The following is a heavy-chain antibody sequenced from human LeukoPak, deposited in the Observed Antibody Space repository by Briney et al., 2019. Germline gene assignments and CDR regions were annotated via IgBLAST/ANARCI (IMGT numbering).Heavy chain of an antibody. CDR2: IYYSGST. CDR3: ARVRVAGICDY. J-gene: IGHJ4*02. D-gene: IGHD6-19*01. V-gene: IGHV4-59*01. CDR1: GGSISSYY. Sequence: SSETLPLTCTVSGGSISSYYWSWIRQPPGKGLEWIGYIYYSGSTNYNPSLKSRVTISVDTSKNQFSLKLSSVTAADTAVYYCARVRVAGICDYWGQGTLVTVSS.